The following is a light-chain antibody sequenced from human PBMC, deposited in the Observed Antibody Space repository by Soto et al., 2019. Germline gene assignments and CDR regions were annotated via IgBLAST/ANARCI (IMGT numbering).Light chain of an antibody. V-gene: IGKV3D-20*01. CDR2: DAS. Sequence: EIVLTQSPATLSLSPGETATLSCGASQSVSSNSLAWYQQKPGLAPRLLIYDASRRATVIPDRFSGSGSGTDFSLTISRLEPEDFAVYYCQQYGTSLRTFGQGTKVEVK. J-gene: IGKJ1*01. CDR1: QSVSSNS. CDR3: QQYGTSLRT.